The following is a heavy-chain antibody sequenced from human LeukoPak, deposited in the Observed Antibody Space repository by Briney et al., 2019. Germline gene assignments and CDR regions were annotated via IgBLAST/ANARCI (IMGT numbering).Heavy chain of an antibody. Sequence: PGGSLRLSCAPSGFTFSSYAMTWVRQAPGKGLEWVSSIDAGGGDTYHSDSVKGRFTISRDNSMNTLYLQMNSLRADDTAVYYCGRPTKCWLVRGNGVDVWGQGTTVTVSS. V-gene: IGHV3-23*01. CDR1: GFTFSSYA. CDR3: GRPTKCWLVRGNGVDV. J-gene: IGHJ6*02. D-gene: IGHD6-19*01. CDR2: IDAGGGDT.